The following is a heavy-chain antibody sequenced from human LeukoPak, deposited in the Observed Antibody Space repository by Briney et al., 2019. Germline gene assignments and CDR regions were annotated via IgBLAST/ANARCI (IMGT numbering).Heavy chain of an antibody. J-gene: IGHJ4*02. Sequence: PGGSLTLSCAASGFTFRIYWMICVRQAPGEGLVWFSRIKPDGSSMSYADSEQGRFTSSRDNAKNTLYLEMNSLRAEDTAVYYCATLYGGCTDYWGEGTLVTVSS. CDR3: ATLYGGCTDY. CDR1: GFTFRIYW. CDR2: IKPDGSSM. V-gene: IGHV3-74*01. D-gene: IGHD5-12*01.